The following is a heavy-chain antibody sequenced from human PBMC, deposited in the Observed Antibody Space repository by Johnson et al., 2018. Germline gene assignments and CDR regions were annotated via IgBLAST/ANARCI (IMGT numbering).Heavy chain of an antibody. CDR3: AKMGGDYVSYYYYYMDV. D-gene: IGHD4-17*01. V-gene: IGHV3-23*04. CDR2: SSGSGGST. J-gene: IGHJ6*03. Sequence: VQLVQSGGGLVQPGGSLRLSCAASGFTFSSYAMAWVRQAPGKGLEWVSVSSGSGGSTYYADSVKGRFTLSRDNSKNTLYLQMHSPRADDTAVYYCAKMGGDYVSYYYYYMDVWGRGTTVTVSS. CDR1: GFTFSSYA.